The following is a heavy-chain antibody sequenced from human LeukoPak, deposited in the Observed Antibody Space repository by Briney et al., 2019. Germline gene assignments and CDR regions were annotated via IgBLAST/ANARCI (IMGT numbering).Heavy chain of an antibody. CDR1: RFTFSTYS. CDR3: AKGKRLYYDFLTGYFPLED. J-gene: IGHJ4*02. V-gene: IGHV3-23*01. CDR2: ISSSGART. Sequence: GRSLRPSCPASRFTFSTYSMSWVRQGPGNVLERVASISSSGARTYYADSVKGRFTISRGHSMKTTYRQMNSLITTHTAVYYCAKGKRLYYDFLTGYFPLEDWGQGTQVTVSS. D-gene: IGHD3-9*01.